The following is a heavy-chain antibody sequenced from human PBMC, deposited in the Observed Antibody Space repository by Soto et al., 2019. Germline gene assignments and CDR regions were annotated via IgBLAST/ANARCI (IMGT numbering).Heavy chain of an antibody. CDR2: IYYTGSA. CDR3: ASGGSSNWFDP. Sequence: VQLQESGPGLVKPSQTLSLTCTVSSGSISSADYYWSWIRQPPGKGLEWIGYIYYTGSAYYNPSLKSRVTMSVDTSQNQFSLKVTSVTAADTAVYYCASGGSSNWFDPWGQGTLVTVSS. D-gene: IGHD1-26*01. V-gene: IGHV4-30-4*01. CDR1: SGSISSADYY. J-gene: IGHJ5*02.